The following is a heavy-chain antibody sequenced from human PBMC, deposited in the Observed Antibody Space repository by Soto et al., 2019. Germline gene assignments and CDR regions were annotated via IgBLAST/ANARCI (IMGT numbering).Heavy chain of an antibody. CDR3: AREGPAPYYYYGMDV. V-gene: IGHV1-18*01. Sequence: QVQLVQSGGEVKKPGASVKVSCKTSGYSFTTYGISWVRQAPGQGLEWMGWISAYNGNTNYAQKLQGRVTMTTDTSTSTAYMGLRSLRSDETAVYYCAREGPAPYYYYGMDVWGQGSTVTVSS. J-gene: IGHJ6*02. CDR2: ISAYNGNT. CDR1: GYSFTTYG.